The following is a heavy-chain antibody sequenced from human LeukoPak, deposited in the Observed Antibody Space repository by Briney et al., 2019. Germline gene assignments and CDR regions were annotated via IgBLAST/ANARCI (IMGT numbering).Heavy chain of an antibody. Sequence: PGGSLRLSCAASGFTFSSYCMHWVRQAPGKGLVWVSRINSDGSSTNYANSVKGRFTISRDNAKNTLYLQMNSLRGEDTAVYYCARVASPDAFVSWGQGTMVTVSS. CDR2: INSDGSST. CDR3: ARVASPDAFVS. J-gene: IGHJ3*02. CDR1: GFTFSSYC. V-gene: IGHV3-74*01.